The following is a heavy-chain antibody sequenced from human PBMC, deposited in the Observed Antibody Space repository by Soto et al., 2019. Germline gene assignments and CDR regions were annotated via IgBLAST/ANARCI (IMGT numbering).Heavy chain of an antibody. D-gene: IGHD3-22*01. V-gene: IGHV1-69*01. CDR1: GGTFSSYA. CDR3: AREGASGSHIGY. CDR2: IIPIFGTA. Sequence: QVQLVQSGAEVKKPGSSVNVSCKASGGTFSSYAISWVRQAPGQGLEWMGGIIPIFGTANYAQKFQGRVTITADESTSTAYMELSSLRAEDTAVYYCAREGASGSHIGYGGQGTLVTVSS. J-gene: IGHJ4*02.